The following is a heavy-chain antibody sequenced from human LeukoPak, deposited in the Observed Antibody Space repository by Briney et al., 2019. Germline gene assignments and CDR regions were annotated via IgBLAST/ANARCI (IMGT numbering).Heavy chain of an antibody. J-gene: IGHJ4*02. CDR2: IYYSGST. V-gene: IGHV4-39*07. Sequence: SETLSLTCTVSGGSISSSNYYWGWIRQPPGKGLEWIGTIYYSGSTYHNPSLKSRVTISVDTSKNQFSLKLSSVTAADTAVYYCAKGSGYNYGSLMVSGDYWGQGTLVTVSS. CDR1: GGSISSSNYY. D-gene: IGHD5-18*01. CDR3: AKGSGYNYGSLMVSGDY.